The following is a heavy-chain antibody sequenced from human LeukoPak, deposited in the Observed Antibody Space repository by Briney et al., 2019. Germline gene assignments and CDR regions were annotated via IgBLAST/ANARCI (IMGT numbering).Heavy chain of an antibody. CDR3: AKPANRQQLTDAFDI. J-gene: IGHJ3*02. CDR2: ISGSGGST. D-gene: IGHD6-13*01. V-gene: IGHV3-23*01. Sequence: GGSLRLSCAASGFTFSSYAMSWVRQAPGKGLEWVSAISGSGGSTYYTDSVKGRFTISRDNPKNTLYLQMNSLRAEDTAVYYCAKPANRQQLTDAFDIWGQGTMVAVSS. CDR1: GFTFSSYA.